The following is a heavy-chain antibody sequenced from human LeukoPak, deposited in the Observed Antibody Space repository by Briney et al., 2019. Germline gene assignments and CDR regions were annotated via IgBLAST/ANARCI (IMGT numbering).Heavy chain of an antibody. CDR1: GFTLSSYA. J-gene: IGHJ3*02. V-gene: IGHV3-30-3*01. CDR3: AKDQGPGYSGYDWGAFDI. CDR2: ISYDGSNK. D-gene: IGHD5-12*01. Sequence: GGSLRLSCAASGFTLSSYAMHWVRQAPGKGLEWVAVISYDGSNKYYADSVKGRFTISRDNSKNTLYLQLNSLRVEDTAIYYCAKDQGPGYSGYDWGAFDIWGQGTMVTVSS.